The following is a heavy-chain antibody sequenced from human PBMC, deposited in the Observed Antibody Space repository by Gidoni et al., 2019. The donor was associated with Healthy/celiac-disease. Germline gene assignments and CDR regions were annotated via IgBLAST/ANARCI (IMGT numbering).Heavy chain of an antibody. V-gene: IGHV2-5*02. CDR2: IYWDDDK. Sequence: QITLKESGPTLVKPTQTLTLTCTFSGFSPSTSGVGVGWIRQPPGKALEWLALIYWDDDKRYSPSLKSRLTITKDTSKNQVVLTMTNMDPVDTATYYCAHRWGGYCSGGSCYSDNDAFDIWGQGTMVTVSS. J-gene: IGHJ3*02. CDR1: GFSPSTSGVG. D-gene: IGHD2-15*01. CDR3: AHRWGGYCSGGSCYSDNDAFDI.